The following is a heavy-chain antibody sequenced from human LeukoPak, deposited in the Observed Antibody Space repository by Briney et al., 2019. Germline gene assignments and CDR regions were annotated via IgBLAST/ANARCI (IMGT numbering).Heavy chain of an antibody. CDR2: IIPILGIA. D-gene: IGHD4-17*01. CDR1: GGTFSSYA. V-gene: IGHV1-69*04. CDR3: ARDDGDYVDY. J-gene: IGHJ4*02. Sequence: SVKVSCKASGGTFSSYAISWVRQAPGQGLEWMGRIIPILGIANYAQKFQGRVTITADKSTSTVYMELSSLRSEDTAVYYCARDDGDYVDYWGQGTLVTVSS.